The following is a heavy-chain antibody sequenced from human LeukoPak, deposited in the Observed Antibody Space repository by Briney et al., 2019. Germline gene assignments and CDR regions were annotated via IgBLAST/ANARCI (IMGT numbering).Heavy chain of an antibody. CDR3: ARWQSSTRDAFDI. CDR1: GGSISSYY. V-gene: IGHV4-59*01. D-gene: IGHD2-2*01. Sequence: SETLSLTCTVSGGSISSYYWSWIRQPPGKGLEWIGYIYYSGNTNYNPSLKSRVTISVDTSKNQFSLKLSSVTAADTAVYYCARWQSSTRDAFDIWGQGTMVTVSS. CDR2: IYYSGNT. J-gene: IGHJ3*02.